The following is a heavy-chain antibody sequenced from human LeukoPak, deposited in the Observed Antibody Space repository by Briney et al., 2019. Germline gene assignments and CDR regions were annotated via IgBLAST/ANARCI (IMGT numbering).Heavy chain of an antibody. Sequence: GGSLRLSCAASGFTFSNYAMNWVRQAPGKGLEWVSAISGSSGNTYYADSVKGRFTISRDNAKNSLYLQMNSLRAEDTAVYYCARALSDYYYYYYMDVWGKGTTVTISS. CDR1: GFTFSNYA. J-gene: IGHJ6*03. CDR2: ISGSSGNT. CDR3: ARALSDYYYYYYMDV. V-gene: IGHV3-23*01. D-gene: IGHD3-3*02.